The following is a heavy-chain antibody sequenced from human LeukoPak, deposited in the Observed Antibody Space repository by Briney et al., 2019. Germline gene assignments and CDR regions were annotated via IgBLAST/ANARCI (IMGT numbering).Heavy chain of an antibody. D-gene: IGHD3-10*01. J-gene: IGHJ4*02. Sequence: SETLSLTCAVCGGSFSGYYWSWIRQPPGKGLEWIGEINHSGSTNYNPSLKSRVTISVDTSKNQFSLKLSSVTAADTAVYYCAREERTMVRGVIIRGTVDYWGQGTLVTVSS. CDR2: INHSGST. V-gene: IGHV4-34*01. CDR3: AREERTMVRGVIIRGTVDY. CDR1: GGSFSGYY.